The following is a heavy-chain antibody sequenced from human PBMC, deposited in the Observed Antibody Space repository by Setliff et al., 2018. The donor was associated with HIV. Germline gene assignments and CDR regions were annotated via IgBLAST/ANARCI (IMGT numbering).Heavy chain of an antibody. CDR1: GFTFSTSW. CDR2: IKGDGSAH. Sequence: GGSLRLSCAASGFTFSTSWMTWVRQAPGQGLEWVANIKGDGSAHYYVDSAKGRFTISRDNAKNSLYLQMNSLRVDDTAIYYCASSRPPDDSSGFLDHWGQGTLVTVSS. J-gene: IGHJ4*02. V-gene: IGHV3-7*03. D-gene: IGHD3-22*01. CDR3: ASSRPPDDSSGFLDH.